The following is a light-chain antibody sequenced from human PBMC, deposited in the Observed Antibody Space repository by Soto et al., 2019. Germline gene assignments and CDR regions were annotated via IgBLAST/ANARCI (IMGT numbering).Light chain of an antibody. CDR3: QQYDTSPRT. CDR2: GAS. Sequence: EIVLTQSPGTLSLSPGERATLSCRASQSVSSNYLAWYQQKRGQAPRLLIYGASSRATGIPTRFSGSGSGAAFTLTISRLEPEEFAVYYCQQYDTSPRTFGQGTKVEI. V-gene: IGKV3-20*01. J-gene: IGKJ1*01. CDR1: QSVSSNY.